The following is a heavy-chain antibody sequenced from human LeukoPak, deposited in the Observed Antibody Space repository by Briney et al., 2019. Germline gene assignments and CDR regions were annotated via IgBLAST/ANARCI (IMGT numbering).Heavy chain of an antibody. CDR2: ISTSSSYI. D-gene: IGHD1-14*01. CDR1: GFTFSSYS. J-gene: IGHJ3*02. Sequence: GGSLRLSCAASGFTFSSYSMNWVRQAPGKGLEWVSSISTSSSYIYYADSVKGRFTISRDNAKNSLYLQMNSLRADDTAVYYCARVKVSGAFDIWGQGTMVTVSS. CDR3: ARVKVSGAFDI. V-gene: IGHV3-21*01.